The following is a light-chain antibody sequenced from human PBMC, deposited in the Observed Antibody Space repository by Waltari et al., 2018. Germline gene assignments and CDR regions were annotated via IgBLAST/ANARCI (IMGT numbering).Light chain of an antibody. J-gene: IGLJ3*02. CDR2: DTR. CDR3: LLSYSGARV. V-gene: IGLV7-46*01. Sequence: QAVVTQEPSLTASPGGPVTLTCGSSSGAVPRGHYPYWFQQKPGQAPRTLIYDTRNKHSWTPARFSGSLFGGKAALTLSGAQPEDEANYYCLLSYSGARVFGGGTKLTVL. CDR1: SGAVPRGHY.